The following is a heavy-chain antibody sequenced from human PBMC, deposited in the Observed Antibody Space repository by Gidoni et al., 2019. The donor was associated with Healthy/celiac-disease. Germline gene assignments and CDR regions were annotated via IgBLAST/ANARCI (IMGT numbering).Heavy chain of an antibody. CDR3: ATYCSSTSCYNYGMDV. J-gene: IGHJ6*02. CDR2: INHSGSP. CDR1: GGSFSGYY. D-gene: IGHD2-2*02. Sequence: QVQLQQWGAGLLKPSAPLSLTYEVYGGSFSGYYWSWIRQPPGKGLEWIGEINHSGSPNYNPSLKSRVTISVDTSKNQFSLKLSSVTAADTAVYYCATYCSSTSCYNYGMDVWGQGTTVTVSS. V-gene: IGHV4-34*01.